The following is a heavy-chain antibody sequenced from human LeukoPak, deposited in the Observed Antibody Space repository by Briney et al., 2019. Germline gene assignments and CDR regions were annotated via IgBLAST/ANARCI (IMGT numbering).Heavy chain of an antibody. Sequence: GSLRLSWAASGFALSYYNMNWVRQAPGKGLEWVSSISSSSSFISYADSVKGRFTVSRDNAKNSLYLQMNSLRAEDTAVYYCARSHYYDSSGYYLDGFDIWGQGTMVTVSS. CDR3: ARSHYYDSSGYYLDGFDI. V-gene: IGHV3-21*04. CDR2: ISSSSSFI. D-gene: IGHD3-22*01. CDR1: GFALSYYN. J-gene: IGHJ3*02.